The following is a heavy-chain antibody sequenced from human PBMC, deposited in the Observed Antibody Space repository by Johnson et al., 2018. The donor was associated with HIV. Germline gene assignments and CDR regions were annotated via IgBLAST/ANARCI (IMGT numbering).Heavy chain of an antibody. CDR1: GFTFSSYA. CDR3: AAGGGDCYPSHWGFCAFDI. J-gene: IGHJ3*02. CDR2: MSSDGFNK. V-gene: IGHV3-30-3*01. Sequence: QVQLVESGGGVVQPGRSLRLSCAASGFTFSSYAMHWVRQAPGKGLEWVAVMSSDGFNKYYADSVKGRFTVSRDNSKNTLYLQMNSLTGEDTAIYYCAAGGGDCYPSHWGFCAFDIWGRGTMVTVSS. D-gene: IGHD2-21*01.